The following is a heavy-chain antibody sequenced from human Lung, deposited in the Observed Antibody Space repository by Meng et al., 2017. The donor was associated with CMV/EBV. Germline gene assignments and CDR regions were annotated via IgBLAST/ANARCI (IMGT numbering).Heavy chain of an antibody. J-gene: IGHJ4*02. CDR3: RDGHYSGR. Sequence: QRWGAGECVCQPVGSLILSCKVSGLRFSRFWMSWVRQAPGKGLEWVANIKEDGSEKYYVDSVKGRFTISRDNAKNSLYLQMNSLRVEDTAVYYCRDGHYSGRWGQGTLVTVSS. D-gene: IGHD2-8*01. CDR1: GLRFSRFW. V-gene: IGHV3-7*02. CDR2: IKEDGSEK.